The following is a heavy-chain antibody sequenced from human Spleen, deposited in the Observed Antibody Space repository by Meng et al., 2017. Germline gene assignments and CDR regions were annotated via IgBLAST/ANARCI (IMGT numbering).Heavy chain of an antibody. D-gene: IGHD6-19*01. J-gene: IGHJ4*02. CDR3: AGAGYSSGWYDY. CDR1: GFSLTARGMR. V-gene: IGHV4-61*02. Sequence: SGPTLVKPTQTLTLTCSFSGFSLTARGMRVSRIRQPPGKALEWLGRIYTSGSTHYNPSLKSRVTMSVDTSKNQFSLKLSSVTAADTAVYYCAGAGYSSGWYDYWGQGTLVTVSS. CDR2: IYTSGST.